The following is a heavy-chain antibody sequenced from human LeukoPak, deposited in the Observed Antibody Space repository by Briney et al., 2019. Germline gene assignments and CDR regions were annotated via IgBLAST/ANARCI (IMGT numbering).Heavy chain of an antibody. J-gene: IGHJ4*02. CDR2: ISGSGGSK. CDR3: SRQLGYCSDGSCYFDY. Sequence: PGGSLRLSCAASGFTFSSYGMSWVRQAPGKGLEGVADISGSGGSKYYADSVKGRFTISRDNSKKTVYLQMNRLRAEDTAVYYCSRQLGYCSDGSCYFDYWGQGTLVTVSS. V-gene: IGHV3-23*01. D-gene: IGHD2-15*01. CDR1: GFTFSSYG.